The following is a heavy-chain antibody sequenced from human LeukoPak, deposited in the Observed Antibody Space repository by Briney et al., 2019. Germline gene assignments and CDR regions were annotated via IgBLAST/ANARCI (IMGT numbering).Heavy chain of an antibody. CDR2: IRYDGSNK. V-gene: IGHV3-30*02. CDR3: AKDKRGLVTGTTGYFDH. Sequence: GGSLRLSCAASGFTFSSYGMHWVRQAPGKGLEWVAFIRYDGSNKYYADSVKGRFTISRDNSKNTLYLQMNSLRAEDTAVYYCAKDKRGLVTGTTGYFDHWGQGTLVTVSS. CDR1: GFTFSSYG. J-gene: IGHJ4*02. D-gene: IGHD1-7*01.